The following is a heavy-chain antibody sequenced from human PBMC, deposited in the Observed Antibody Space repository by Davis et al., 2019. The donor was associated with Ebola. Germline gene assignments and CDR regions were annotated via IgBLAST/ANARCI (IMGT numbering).Heavy chain of an antibody. Sequence: HTGGSLRLSCAASGFTFSSYWMHWVRQVPETGLVWVSRINGDGTTTGYADSVKGRFTISRDNAKNTVYLQMNSLRAEDTAVYYCARGLAVPAGKHDYWGQGTLVTVSS. CDR3: ARGLAVPAGKHDY. D-gene: IGHD2-2*01. CDR1: GFTFSSYW. J-gene: IGHJ4*02. V-gene: IGHV3-74*01. CDR2: INGDGTTT.